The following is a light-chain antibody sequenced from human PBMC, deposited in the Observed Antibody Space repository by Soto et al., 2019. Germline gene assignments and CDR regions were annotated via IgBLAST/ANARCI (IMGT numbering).Light chain of an antibody. V-gene: IGKV1-5*03. CDR3: QQYNGYWT. CDR1: QSITDS. J-gene: IGKJ1*01. CDR2: EAS. Sequence: DILMTQSHSTLSASVGDRVTNTCRASQSITDSLAWYQQKPGKAPKLLIYEASSLKSGVPSRFSGSRSGTEYTLTISSLQPDDFATYYCQQYNGYWTFGQGTKVEIK.